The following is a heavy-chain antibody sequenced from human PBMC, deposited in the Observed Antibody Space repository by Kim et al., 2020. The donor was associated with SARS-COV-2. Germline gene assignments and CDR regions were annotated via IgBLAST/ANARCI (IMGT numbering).Heavy chain of an antibody. J-gene: IGHJ6*02. D-gene: IGHD4-17*01. Sequence: SLKSRVTLSVDTSKNQFSLKLSSVTAADTAVYYCARVNYGDYVRRLGMDVWGQGTTVTVSS. V-gene: IGHV4-31*02. CDR3: ARVNYGDYVRRLGMDV.